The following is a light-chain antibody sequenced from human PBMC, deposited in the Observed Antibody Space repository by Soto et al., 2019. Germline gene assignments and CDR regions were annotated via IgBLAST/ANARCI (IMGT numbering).Light chain of an antibody. CDR3: QQFNGYPRT. CDR1: QDIATY. CDR2: DAS. J-gene: IGKJ3*01. V-gene: IGKV1-33*01. Sequence: DIQMTQSPSSLSASVGNRVTITCQASQDIATYLNWYQQKPGKAPNLLIYDASNLETGVPSRFSGGGSGTDFTLTISSLQSEDFATYYCQQFNGYPRTFGPGTKVDIK.